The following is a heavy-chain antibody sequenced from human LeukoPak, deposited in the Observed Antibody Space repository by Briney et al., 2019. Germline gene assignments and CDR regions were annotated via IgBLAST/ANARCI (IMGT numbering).Heavy chain of an antibody. V-gene: IGHV4-59*12. CDR1: GGSISSYY. J-gene: IGHJ3*02. Sequence: SETLSLTCTVSGGSISSYYWSWIRQPPGKGLEWIGYVYYSGSTNYNPSLMGRVTMSVDTSKKQFSLKLSSVTAADTAVFYCAREDSSSWGPIGAFDIWGQGTMVTVSS. CDR2: VYYSGST. CDR3: AREDSSSWGPIGAFDI. D-gene: IGHD6-13*01.